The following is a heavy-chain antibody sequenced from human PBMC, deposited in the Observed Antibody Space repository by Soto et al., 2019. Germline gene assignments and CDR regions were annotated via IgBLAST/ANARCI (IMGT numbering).Heavy chain of an antibody. CDR3: AKDQRSAHCMDV. V-gene: IGHV3-43*01. J-gene: IGHJ6*02. CDR2: ISWDGSSS. CDR1: GFTFEDYT. Sequence: VQLVESGGLAVQPGGSLRLSCAASGFTFEDYTMHWVRQVPGKGLEWVALISWDGSSSEYAASVKGRFTVSRDNSKDSLYLQLTSLRIEDTALYYCAKDQRSAHCMDVWGRGTAVTVSS. D-gene: IGHD2-15*01.